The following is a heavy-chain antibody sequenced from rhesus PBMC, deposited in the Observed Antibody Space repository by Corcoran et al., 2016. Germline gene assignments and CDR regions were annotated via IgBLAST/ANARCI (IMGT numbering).Heavy chain of an antibody. CDR1: GYTFTSYY. D-gene: IGHD3-16*01. CDR3: TRGGSGSYSPFDY. CDR2: ISPYNGNK. V-gene: IGHV1-180*01. Sequence: QVQLVQSGAEIKQPGASVKLSCKASGYTFTSYYMHWVRQAPGQGLEWIGLISPYNGNKRDELKFQGKFNITPDTSTSTGYMELSSLRSEDTAVYYCTRGGSGSYSPFDYWGQGVLVTVSS. J-gene: IGHJ4*01.